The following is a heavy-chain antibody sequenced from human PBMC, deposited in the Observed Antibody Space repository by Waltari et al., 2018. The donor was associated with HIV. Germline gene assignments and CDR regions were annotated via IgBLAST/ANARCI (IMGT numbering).Heavy chain of an antibody. CDR1: GFTFSDAW. CDR3: TTWMY. V-gene: IGHV3-15*01. D-gene: IGHD2-2*03. CDR2: IKTQADGETT. Sequence: ELQLVESGGGLIKPGGSLRLSCAAAGFTFSDAWMSWVRQAPGKGLEWVARIKTQADGETTDYAAPVQGRFTVSRDDARNTVYLQIDSLKTDDTAMYYCTTWMYWGPGTRVTVSS. J-gene: IGHJ4*02.